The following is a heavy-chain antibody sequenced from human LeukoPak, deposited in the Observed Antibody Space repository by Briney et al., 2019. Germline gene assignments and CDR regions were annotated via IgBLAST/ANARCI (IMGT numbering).Heavy chain of an antibody. CDR2: INPNSGGT. Sequence: ASVKVSCKASGYTFTGYYMHWVRQAPGQGLEWMGWINPNSGGTNYAQKFQGRVTMTRDTSISTAYMELSRLRSDETAVYYCARDLRTLYYYDSSGYYIFDYWGQGTLVTVSS. CDR3: ARDLRTLYYYDSSGYYIFDY. CDR1: GYTFTGYY. J-gene: IGHJ4*02. D-gene: IGHD3-22*01. V-gene: IGHV1-2*02.